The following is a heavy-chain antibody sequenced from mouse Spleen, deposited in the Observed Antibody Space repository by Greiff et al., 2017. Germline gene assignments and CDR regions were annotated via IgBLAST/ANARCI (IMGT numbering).Heavy chain of an antibody. D-gene: IGHD1-1*01. V-gene: IGHV1-82*01. J-gene: IGHJ3*01. CDR1: GYAFSSSW. CDR3: ARDYYGSWFAY. Sequence: VKLMESGPELVKPGASVKISCKASGYAFSSSWMNWVKQRPGQGLEWIGRIYPGDGDTNYNGKFKGKATLTADKSSSTAYMQLSSLTSVDSAVYFCARDYYGSWFAYWGQGTLVTVSA. CDR2: IYPGDGDT.